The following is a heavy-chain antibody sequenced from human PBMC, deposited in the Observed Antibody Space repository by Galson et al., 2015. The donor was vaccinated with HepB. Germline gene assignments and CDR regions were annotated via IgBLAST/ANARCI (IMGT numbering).Heavy chain of an antibody. CDR2: ITRRSTSM. D-gene: IGHD3-10*02. CDR3: ALLCEGFSDVGPGDY. Sequence: SLRLSCAASGFTFSNYNMNWVRQTPGKGLEWVASITRRSTSMFYIDSVKGRFTISRDDAKNSLFLQMNSLRAEDTAIYYCALLCEGFSDVGPGDYWGRGTLVTVSS. CDR1: GFTFSNYN. V-gene: IGHV3-21*06. J-gene: IGHJ4*02.